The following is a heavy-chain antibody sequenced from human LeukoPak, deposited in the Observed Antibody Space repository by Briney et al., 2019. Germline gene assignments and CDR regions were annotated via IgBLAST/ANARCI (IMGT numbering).Heavy chain of an antibody. Sequence: ASLKVSCKASGYTFTGYYMHWVRQAPGQGLEWMGWINPNSGGTNYAQKFQGRVTMTRDTSISTAYMELSRLRSDDTAVYYCARVNYDSSGYYSADYWGQGTLVTVSS. D-gene: IGHD3-22*01. CDR2: INPNSGGT. CDR1: GYTFTGYY. CDR3: ARVNYDSSGYYSADY. J-gene: IGHJ4*02. V-gene: IGHV1-2*02.